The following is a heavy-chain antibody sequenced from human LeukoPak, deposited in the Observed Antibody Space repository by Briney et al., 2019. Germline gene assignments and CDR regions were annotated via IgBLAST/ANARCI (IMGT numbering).Heavy chain of an antibody. CDR1: GFTFSDYY. CDR2: ISSSGSTI. CDR3: ARENPGVGFPSERSWFDP. V-gene: IGHV3-11*01. Sequence: GGSLRLSCAASGFTFSDYYMSWIRQAPGKGLEWVSYISSSGSTIYYADSVKGRFTISRDNAKNSLYLQMNSLRAEDTAVYYCARENPGVGFPSERSWFDPWGQGTLVTVSS. J-gene: IGHJ5*02. D-gene: IGHD3-3*01.